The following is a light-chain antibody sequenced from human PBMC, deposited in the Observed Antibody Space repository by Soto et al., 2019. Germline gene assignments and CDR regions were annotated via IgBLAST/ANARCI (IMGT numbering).Light chain of an antibody. Sequence: QSALTQPASVSGSPGQSITISCTGTSSDVGGYNYVSWYQQHPGKAPKLMIYDVSNRPSGVSNRFSGSKSGNTASLTISGLQAEDEDDYYCSSYTSSSTGVVFGGGTQLTVL. CDR1: SSDVGGYNY. CDR2: DVS. CDR3: SSYTSSSTGVV. V-gene: IGLV2-14*01. J-gene: IGLJ2*01.